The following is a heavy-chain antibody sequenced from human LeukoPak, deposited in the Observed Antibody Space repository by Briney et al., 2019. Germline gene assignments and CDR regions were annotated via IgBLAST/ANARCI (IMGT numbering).Heavy chain of an antibody. CDR2: IYAGGGT. V-gene: IGHV4-4*07. D-gene: IGHD1-26*01. J-gene: IGHJ4*01. CDR1: GGSISSDY. CDR3: AREWVPTSPDYFDY. Sequence: SESLCLTCTVSGGSISSDYWSWIRQPVRKGREWGGRIYAGGGTTHYTPSLKSRVSMSVDTSKNQFSLKLSSVTAADTAVYYCAREWVPTSPDYFDYCGHGRLVTV.